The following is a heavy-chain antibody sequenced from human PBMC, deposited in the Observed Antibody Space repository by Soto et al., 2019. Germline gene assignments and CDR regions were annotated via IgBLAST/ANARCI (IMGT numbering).Heavy chain of an antibody. Sequence: SETLSLTCTVSGGSISSSSYYWGWIRQPPGKGLEWIGSIYYSGSTYYNPSLKSRVTISVDTSKNQFSLKLSSVTAADTAVYYCARQIDYVILTGYYVGSPFDYWGQGTLVTGSS. J-gene: IGHJ4*02. CDR3: ARQIDYVILTGYYVGSPFDY. CDR1: GGSISSSSYY. D-gene: IGHD3-9*01. V-gene: IGHV4-39*01. CDR2: IYYSGST.